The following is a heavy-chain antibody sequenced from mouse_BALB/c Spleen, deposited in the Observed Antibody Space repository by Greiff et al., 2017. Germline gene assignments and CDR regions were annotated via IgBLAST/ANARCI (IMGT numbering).Heavy chain of an antibody. V-gene: IGHV5-6-4*01. CDR1: GFTFSSYT. J-gene: IGHJ3*01. Sequence: VQLKQSGGGLVKPGGSLKLSCAASGFTFSSYTMSWVRQTPEKRLEWVATISSGGSYTYYPDSVKGRFTISRDNAKNTLYLQMSSLKSEDTAMYYCTRDQGSSGYRWFAYWGQGTLVTVSA. CDR3: TRDQGSSGYRWFAY. CDR2: ISSGGSYT. D-gene: IGHD3-1*01.